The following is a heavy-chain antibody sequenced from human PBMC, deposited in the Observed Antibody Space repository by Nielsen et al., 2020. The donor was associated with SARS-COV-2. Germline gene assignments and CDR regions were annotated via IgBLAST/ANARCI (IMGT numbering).Heavy chain of an antibody. D-gene: IGHD2-21*02. CDR2: INAGNGNT. J-gene: IGHJ4*02. CDR1: GYTFTSYA. Sequence: ASVKVSCKASGYTFTSYAMHWVRQAPGQRLEWMGWINAGNGNTKYSQKFQGRVTITRDTSASTAYMELSSLRSEDTAVYYCARDRGYCGGDFYSLNYFDYWGQGTLVTVSS. CDR3: ARDRGYCGGDFYSLNYFDY. V-gene: IGHV1-3*01.